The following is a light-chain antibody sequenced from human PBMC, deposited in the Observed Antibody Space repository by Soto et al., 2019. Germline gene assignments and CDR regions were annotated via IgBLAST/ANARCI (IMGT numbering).Light chain of an antibody. Sequence: EFVLTQSPGTLSLSPGERATLSCRASQSLTNSFIAWYQQRPGQAPRLLIYDTSSRASGIPDGFSGSESGTDFTLTISRLETEDFAVFYCQQYGTSEIIFGQGTRLEI. CDR2: DTS. V-gene: IGKV3-20*01. J-gene: IGKJ5*01. CDR1: QSLTNSF. CDR3: QQYGTSEII.